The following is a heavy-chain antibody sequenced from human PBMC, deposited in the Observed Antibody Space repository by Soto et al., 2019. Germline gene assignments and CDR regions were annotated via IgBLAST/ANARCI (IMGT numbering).Heavy chain of an antibody. J-gene: IGHJ5*02. D-gene: IGHD3-3*01. CDR3: ARARASNYDFWSGYWVPWFDP. Sequence: SETLSLTCTVSGGSISSYYWGWIRQPPGKGLEWIGYIYYSGSTNYNPSLKSRVTISVDTSKNQFSLKLSSVTAADTAVYYCARARASNYDFWSGYWVPWFDPWGQGTLVTVSS. V-gene: IGHV4-59*01. CDR1: GGSISSYY. CDR2: IYYSGST.